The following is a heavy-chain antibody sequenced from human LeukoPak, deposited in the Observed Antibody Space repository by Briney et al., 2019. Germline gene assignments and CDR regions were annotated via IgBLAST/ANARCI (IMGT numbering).Heavy chain of an antibody. Sequence: GGSLRLSCAASGFTFSSYGMHWVRQAPGKGLEWVAFIRYDGSNKYYADSVKGRFTISRDNSKNTLYLQMNSLRAEDTAVYYCAKEGGEGITIFGVVLKGFDPWGQGTLVTVSS. V-gene: IGHV3-30*02. J-gene: IGHJ5*02. D-gene: IGHD3-3*01. CDR3: AKEGGEGITIFGVVLKGFDP. CDR2: IRYDGSNK. CDR1: GFTFSSYG.